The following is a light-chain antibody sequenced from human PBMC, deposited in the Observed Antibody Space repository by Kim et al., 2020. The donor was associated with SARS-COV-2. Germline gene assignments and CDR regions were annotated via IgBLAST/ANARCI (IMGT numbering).Light chain of an antibody. CDR1: SGHSTCA. Sequence: ASIKLTCTPSSGHSTCAIAWHQQHPKRGPRFLMKVNNDGGHTKGDGIPDRFSGSSSGAERHLTISSLQFEDEADYYCQTWDTGSQVFGGGTQLTVL. CDR3: QTWDTGSQV. CDR2: VNNDGGH. V-gene: IGLV4-69*01. J-gene: IGLJ2*01.